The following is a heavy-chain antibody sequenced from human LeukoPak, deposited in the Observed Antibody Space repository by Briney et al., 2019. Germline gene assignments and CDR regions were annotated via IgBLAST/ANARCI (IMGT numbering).Heavy chain of an antibody. CDR3: ARVTTVTKDYNPGFDY. CDR2: SSAYNGNT. Sequence: ASVKVSCKTSGYTFTSYGISWVRQAPGQGFEWMGWSSAYNGNTNYAQKLQGRVTMTTDTSTSTAYMELRSLRSDDTAVYYCARVTTVTKDYNPGFDYWGQGTLVTVSS. V-gene: IGHV1-18*01. D-gene: IGHD4-17*01. CDR1: GYTFTSYG. J-gene: IGHJ4*02.